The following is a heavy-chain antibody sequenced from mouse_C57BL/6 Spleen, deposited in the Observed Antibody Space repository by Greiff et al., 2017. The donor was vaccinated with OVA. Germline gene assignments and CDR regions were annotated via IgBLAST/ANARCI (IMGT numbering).Heavy chain of an antibody. CDR3: ARSELGQAWFAY. CDR2: ISDGGSYT. D-gene: IGHD4-1*01. Sequence: DVMLVESGGGLVKPGGSLKLSCAASGFTFSSYAMSWVRQTPAKRLEWVATISDGGSYTYYPDNVKGRFTISRDNAKNNLYLQMSHLKSEDTAMYYCARSELGQAWFAYWGQGTLVTVSA. CDR1: GFTFSSYA. V-gene: IGHV5-4*03. J-gene: IGHJ3*01.